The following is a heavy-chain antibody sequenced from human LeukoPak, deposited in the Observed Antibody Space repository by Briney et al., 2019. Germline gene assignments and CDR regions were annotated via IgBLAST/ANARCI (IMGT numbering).Heavy chain of an antibody. Sequence: GVTLRLSCAASGFTFSSYWMHWVRQAPGKGLVWVSRINSDGSSTSYADSVKGRFTISRDNAKNTLYLQMNSLRAEDTAVYYCARGGLPVAATPFDYWGQGTLVTVSS. CDR1: GFTFSSYW. D-gene: IGHD2-15*01. V-gene: IGHV3-74*01. CDR2: INSDGSST. J-gene: IGHJ4*02. CDR3: ARGGLPVAATPFDY.